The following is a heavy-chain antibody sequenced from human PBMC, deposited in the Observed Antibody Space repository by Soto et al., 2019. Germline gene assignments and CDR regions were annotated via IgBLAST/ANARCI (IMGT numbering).Heavy chain of an antibody. D-gene: IGHD2-21*02. Sequence: GGSLRLSCTASGFTFGDYAMSWVRQAPGKGLEWVGFIRSKDYGGTTEYAASVKGRFTISRDDSKSIAYLQMNSLKTEDTAVYYCTREVVVTAIGDAFDIWGQGTMVTVSS. J-gene: IGHJ3*02. CDR3: TREVVVTAIGDAFDI. CDR2: IRSKDYGGTT. CDR1: GFTFGDYA. V-gene: IGHV3-49*04.